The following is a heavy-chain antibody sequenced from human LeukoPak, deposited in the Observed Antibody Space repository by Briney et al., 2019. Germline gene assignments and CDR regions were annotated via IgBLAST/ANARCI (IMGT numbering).Heavy chain of an antibody. CDR2: ISSSSSYI. CDR3: ARGATVTHNDY. J-gene: IGHJ4*02. CDR1: GFTFSSYS. Sequence: PGGSLRLSCAASGFTFSSYSMNWVRQAPGKGLEWVSSISSSSSYIYYAGSVKGRFTISRDNAKNSLCLQMSSLRAEDTAVYYCARGATVTHNDYWGQGTLVTVSS. D-gene: IGHD4-17*01. V-gene: IGHV3-21*01.